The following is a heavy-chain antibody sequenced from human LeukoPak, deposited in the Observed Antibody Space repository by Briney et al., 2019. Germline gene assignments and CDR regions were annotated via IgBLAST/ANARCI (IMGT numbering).Heavy chain of an antibody. CDR1: GFIFSNYW. CDR2: VKADGNDK. D-gene: IGHD4-23*01. CDR3: ARDSTQRRGNEYYDALDF. J-gene: IGHJ3*01. V-gene: IGHV3-7*01. Sequence: GGSPRLSCATSGFIFSNYWMTWVRQAPGKGLEWVANVKADGNDKNFVDSVKGRFTIFIDRDKKSMYLQMNSLRVEDTAVYYCARDSTQRRGNEYYDALDFWGQGTMVSVSS.